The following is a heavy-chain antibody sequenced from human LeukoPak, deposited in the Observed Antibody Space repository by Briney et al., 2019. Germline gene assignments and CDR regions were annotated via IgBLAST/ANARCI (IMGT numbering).Heavy chain of an antibody. CDR1: GASMSNYY. Sequence: PSETLSLTCNVSGASMSNYYWVWIRQPPGKGLGWIGSIYHSGTTYSGSTYYNPSLKSRVTISVDTSKNQFSLKLSSVTAADTAVYYCARVRRQEATTTDYYYYYYMDVWGKGTTVTISS. D-gene: IGHD5-12*01. CDR3: ARVRRQEATTTDYYYYYYMDV. J-gene: IGHJ6*03. V-gene: IGHV4-4*09. CDR2: IYHSGTTYSGST.